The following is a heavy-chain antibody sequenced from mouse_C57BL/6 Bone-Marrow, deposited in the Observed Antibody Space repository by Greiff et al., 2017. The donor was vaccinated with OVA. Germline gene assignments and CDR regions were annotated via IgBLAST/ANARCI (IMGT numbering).Heavy chain of an antibody. CDR3: TRGGQIYYYARGFAY. V-gene: IGHV1-15*01. CDR2: IDPETGGT. CDR1: GYTFTDYE. Sequence: VKLVESGAELVRPGASVTLSCKASGYTFTDYEMHWVKQTPVHGLEWIGAIDPETGGTAYNQKFKGKAILTADKSSSTAYMELRSLTSEDSAVYYCTRGGQIYYYARGFAYWGQGTLVTVSA. D-gene: IGHD1-1*01. J-gene: IGHJ3*01.